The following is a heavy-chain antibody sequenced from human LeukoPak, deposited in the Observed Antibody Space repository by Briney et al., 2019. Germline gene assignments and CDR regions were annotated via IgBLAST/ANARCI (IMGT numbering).Heavy chain of an antibody. Sequence: ASVKVSCKASGYTFTGYYMHWVRQAPGQGLEWMGWINPNSGGTNYAQKFQGRVTMTRDTSISTAYMELSRLRSDDTAVYYCARLSYYDSSGTIDYWGQGTLVTVSS. D-gene: IGHD3-22*01. CDR3: ARLSYYDSSGTIDY. CDR1: GYTFTGYY. J-gene: IGHJ4*02. CDR2: INPNSGGT. V-gene: IGHV1-2*02.